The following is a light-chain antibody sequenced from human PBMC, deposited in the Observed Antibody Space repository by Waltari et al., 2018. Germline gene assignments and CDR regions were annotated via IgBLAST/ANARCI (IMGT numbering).Light chain of an antibody. CDR2: WAS. J-gene: IGKJ1*01. Sequence: DIVMTQSPDSLAVSLGDRATINCKSSQSVLYSSNNKNYLAWYQQKPRQPPRLIIYWASTRESGVPERFSGSGSGTDFTLTISSLQAEDVAVYHCQQYYSSPSTFGQGTKVEIK. CDR3: QQYYSSPST. CDR1: QSVLYSSNNKNY. V-gene: IGKV4-1*01.